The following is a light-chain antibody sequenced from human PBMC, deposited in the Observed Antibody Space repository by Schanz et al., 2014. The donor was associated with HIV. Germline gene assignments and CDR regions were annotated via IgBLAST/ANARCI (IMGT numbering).Light chain of an antibody. V-gene: IGKV1-5*03. CDR1: QTIGRL. CDR3: QQANSFPWT. CDR2: QAS. J-gene: IGKJ1*01. Sequence: IQMTQSPSTVSTSVGDRVTITCRASQTIGRLLAWYQQKPGRAPKLLIYQASTLETGVPSRFFGSGSGTDFTLTISSLQPEDFATYYCQQANSFPWTFGQGTKVEIK.